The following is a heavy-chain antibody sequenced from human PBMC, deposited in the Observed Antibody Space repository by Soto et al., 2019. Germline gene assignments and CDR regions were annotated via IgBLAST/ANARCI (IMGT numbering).Heavy chain of an antibody. CDR1: GLTFISYS. V-gene: IGHV3-21*01. CDR2: ISSSSSYI. D-gene: IGHD2-15*01. J-gene: IGHJ5*02. CDR3: ARDLYCSGGSCYSPFDP. Sequence: VGSLRHSCASSGLTFISYSMNWVRQATGKGLEWVSSISSSSSYIYYADSVKGRFTISRDNAKNSLYLQMNSLRAEDTAVYYCARDLYCSGGSCYSPFDPWGQGTLVTVSS.